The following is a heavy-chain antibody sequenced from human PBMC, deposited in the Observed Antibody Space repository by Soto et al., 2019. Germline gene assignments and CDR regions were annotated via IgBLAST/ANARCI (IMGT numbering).Heavy chain of an antibody. D-gene: IGHD3-3*01. CDR2: IYYSGST. CDR1: GGSISSYY. J-gene: IGHJ4*02. V-gene: IGHV4-59*01. Sequence: PSETLSLTCTVSGGSISSYYWSWIRQPPGKGLEWIGYIYYSGSTNYNPSLKSRVTISVDTSKNQFSLKLSSVTAADTAVYYCARGARFLEWLSSYYFDYWGQGTLVTVSS. CDR3: ARGARFLEWLSSYYFDY.